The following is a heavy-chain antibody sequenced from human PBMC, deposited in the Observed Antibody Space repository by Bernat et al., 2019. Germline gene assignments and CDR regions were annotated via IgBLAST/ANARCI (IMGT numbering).Heavy chain of an antibody. CDR2: IWYDGSNK. J-gene: IGHJ3*02. CDR1: GFTFSSYG. CDR3: ARAKGVYAGAFDI. D-gene: IGHD2-8*01. Sequence: QVQLVESGGGVVQPGRSLRLSCAASGFTFSSYGMHWVRQAPGKGLEWVAVIWYDGSNKYYADSVKGRFTISRDNSKNTLYLQMNSLRAEDTAVYYCARAKGVYAGAFDIWGQGTMVTVSS. V-gene: IGHV3-33*01.